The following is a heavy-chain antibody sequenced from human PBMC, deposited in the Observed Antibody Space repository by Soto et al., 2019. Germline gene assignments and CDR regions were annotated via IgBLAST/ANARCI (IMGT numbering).Heavy chain of an antibody. CDR1: GGTFSSYA. D-gene: IGHD2-15*01. Sequence: SVKVSCKASGGTFSSYAISWVRQAPGQGLEWMGGIIPIFGTANYAQKFQGRVTITADKSTSTAYMELSSLRSEDTAVYYCARSVTIAGSSYWFDPWGQGTLVTVSS. CDR2: IIPIFGTA. J-gene: IGHJ5*02. CDR3: ARSVTIAGSSYWFDP. V-gene: IGHV1-69*06.